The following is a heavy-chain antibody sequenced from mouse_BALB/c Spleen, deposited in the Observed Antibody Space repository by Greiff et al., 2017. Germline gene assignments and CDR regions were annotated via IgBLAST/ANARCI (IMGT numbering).Heavy chain of an antibody. CDR1: GYTFTSYW. CDR3: TRSRYDRYAMDY. CDR2: IYPGNSDT. D-gene: IGHD2-14*01. V-gene: IGHV1-5*01. Sequence: EVQGVESGTVLARPGASVKMSCKASGYTFTSYWMHWVKQRPGQGLEWIGAIYPGNSDTSYNQKFKGKAKLTAVTSTSTAYMELSSLTNEDSAVYYCTRSRYDRYAMDYWGQGTSVTVSS. J-gene: IGHJ4*01.